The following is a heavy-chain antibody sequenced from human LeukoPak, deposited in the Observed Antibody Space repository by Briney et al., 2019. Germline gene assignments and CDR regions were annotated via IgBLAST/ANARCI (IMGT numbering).Heavy chain of an antibody. CDR3: ARTLGRLNYMDV. CDR2: ISYDGSNK. CDR1: GFTFSSYS. D-gene: IGHD6-25*01. J-gene: IGHJ6*03. Sequence: GGSLRLSCAASGFTFSSYSMNWVRQAPGKGLEWVAVISYDGSNKYYADSVKGRFTISRDNSKNTLYLQMNSLRAEDTAVYYCARTLGRLNYMDVWGKGTTVTVSS. V-gene: IGHV3-30*03.